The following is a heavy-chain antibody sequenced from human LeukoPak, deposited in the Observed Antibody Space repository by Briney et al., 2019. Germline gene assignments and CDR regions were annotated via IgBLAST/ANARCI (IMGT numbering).Heavy chain of an antibody. J-gene: IGHJ4*02. Sequence: ASVEVSCKASGYTFTGYYMHWVRQAPGQGLEWMGWINPHSGGTDYAQKFQGRVTMARDTSISTAFLELSRLRSDDTAVYYCARSLWSYYPTFDYWGQGTLVTVSS. CDR3: ARSLWSYYPTFDY. D-gene: IGHD3-10*01. V-gene: IGHV1-2*02. CDR2: INPHSGGT. CDR1: GYTFTGYY.